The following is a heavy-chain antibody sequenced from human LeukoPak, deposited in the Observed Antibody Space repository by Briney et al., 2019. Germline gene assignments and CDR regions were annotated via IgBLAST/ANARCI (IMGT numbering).Heavy chain of an antibody. CDR3: ARGLSLRRYCSGGSCYAHFDY. CDR2: INHSGST. CDR1: GGSISSYY. Sequence: SETLSLTCTVSGGSISSYYWSWIRQPPGKGLEWIGEINHSGSTNYNPSLKSRVTISVDTSKNQFSLKLSSVTAADTAVYYCARGLSLRRYCSGGSCYAHFDYWGQGTLVTVSS. V-gene: IGHV4-34*01. D-gene: IGHD2-15*01. J-gene: IGHJ4*02.